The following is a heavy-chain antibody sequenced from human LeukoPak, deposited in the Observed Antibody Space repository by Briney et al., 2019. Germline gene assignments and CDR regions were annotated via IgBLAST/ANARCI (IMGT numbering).Heavy chain of an antibody. CDR3: AKDVAVAGVNWFDP. CDR2: ISYDGSNK. J-gene: IGHJ5*02. V-gene: IGHV3-30*18. D-gene: IGHD6-19*01. Sequence: GGSLRLSCAASGFTFSSYGMHWVRQAPGKGLEWVAVISYDGSNKYYADSVKGRFTISRDNSKNTLYLQMNSLRAEDTAVYYCAKDVAVAGVNWFDPWGQGTLVTVSS. CDR1: GFTFSSYG.